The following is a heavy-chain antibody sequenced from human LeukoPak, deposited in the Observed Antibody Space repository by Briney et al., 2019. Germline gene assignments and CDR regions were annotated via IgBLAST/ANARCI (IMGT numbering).Heavy chain of an antibody. CDR1: DGSMSLYF. D-gene: IGHD3-16*01. CDR3: ARDPSSDGGYFDY. V-gene: IGHV4-59*01. J-gene: IGHJ4*02. CDR2: IYYNGNT. Sequence: SETLSLTCTVSDGSMSLYFWNWIRQSPGKGLEYIGYIYYNGNTNYNPSLQSRVTISVDTSKNQFSLKLSSVTAADTAVYYCARDPSSDGGYFDYWGQGILVTVSS.